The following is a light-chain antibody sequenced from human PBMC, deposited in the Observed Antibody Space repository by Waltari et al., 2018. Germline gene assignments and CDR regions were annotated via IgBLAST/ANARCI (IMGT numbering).Light chain of an antibody. CDR2: MNT. CDR1: SSHIGHYH. Sequence: QSVLTQPPSVSGAPGQTVTISCTGTSSHIGHYHVHWYQPRPGTAPKLLIHMNTERPSGVPGRFSAAKSGTSATLAITGLQTGDEADYYCQSHDWRLNAYVFGSGTRVTVL. J-gene: IGLJ1*01. V-gene: IGLV1-40*01. CDR3: QSHDWRLNAYV.